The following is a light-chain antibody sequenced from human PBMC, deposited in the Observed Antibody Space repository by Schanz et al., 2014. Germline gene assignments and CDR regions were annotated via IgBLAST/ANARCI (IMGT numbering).Light chain of an antibody. CDR1: TSNLGATYD. CDR3: SSYTSSSTLVV. J-gene: IGLJ2*01. Sequence: QSVLTQPPSVSGAPGQRVTISCTGSTSNLGATYDVHWYQQLPRAAPKLLIYSDNQRPSGVPDRFSGSKSGNTASLTVSGLQAEDEADYYCSSYTSSSTLVVFGGGTKLTVL. CDR2: SDN. V-gene: IGLV1-40*01.